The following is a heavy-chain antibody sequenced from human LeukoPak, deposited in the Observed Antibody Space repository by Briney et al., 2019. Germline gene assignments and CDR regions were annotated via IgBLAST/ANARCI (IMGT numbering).Heavy chain of an antibody. V-gene: IGHV3-64D*09. J-gene: IGHJ4*02. CDR3: VKDSQEMAIMEY. D-gene: IGHD5-24*01. Sequence: GGSLRLSCSASGFTFSNYAMHWVRQAPGKGLEYVSAIGSKGGSTYYADSMKGRSTISRDNSQNTLYLQMGSLRAEDTAVYYCVKDSQEMAIMEYWGQGTQVTVSS. CDR2: IGSKGGST. CDR1: GFTFSNYA.